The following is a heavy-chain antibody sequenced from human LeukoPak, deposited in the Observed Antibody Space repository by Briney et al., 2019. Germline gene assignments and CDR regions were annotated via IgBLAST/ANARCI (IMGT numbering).Heavy chain of an antibody. D-gene: IGHD3-10*01. CDR1: GFTFSSYG. CDR2: IWYDGSNK. Sequence: PGGSLRLSCAASGFTFSSYGMHWVRQAPGKGLEWVAVIWYDGSNKYYADSVKGRFTISRDNSKNTLYLQMNSLRAEDTAVYYCATCYYGSGSPPDAFDIWGQGTMVTVSS. V-gene: IGHV3-33*01. CDR3: ATCYYGSGSPPDAFDI. J-gene: IGHJ3*02.